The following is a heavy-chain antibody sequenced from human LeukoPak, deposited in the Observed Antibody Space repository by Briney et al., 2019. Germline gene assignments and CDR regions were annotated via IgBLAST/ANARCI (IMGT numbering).Heavy chain of an antibody. CDR2: MSSSGSTI. Sequence: GGSLRLSCAASGFTFNDYYMSWIRQAPGKGLEWVSYMSSSGSTIYYADSVKGRFTISRDNAKNSLYLQMNSLRGDDMAFYYCAKETSDAFDIWGQGTMVIV. D-gene: IGHD2-2*01. CDR1: GFTFNDYY. V-gene: IGHV3-11*01. J-gene: IGHJ3*02. CDR3: AKETSDAFDI.